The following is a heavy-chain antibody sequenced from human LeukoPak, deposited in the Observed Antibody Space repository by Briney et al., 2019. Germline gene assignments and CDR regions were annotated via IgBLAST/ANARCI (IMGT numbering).Heavy chain of an antibody. CDR3: GKDLGSSARYLDRVDY. CDR1: GFAFSSHG. D-gene: IGHD2-2*01. Sequence: PGGSLRLSCGASGFAFSSHGMHWVRQAPGKGLEWLTIIWYDGSEKYYADSVKSRFTVSRDNSKNTVYLQMNSLRAEDTAVYYCGKDLGSSARYLDRVDYWGQGTLVTVSS. CDR2: IWYDGSEK. V-gene: IGHV3-33*06. J-gene: IGHJ4*02.